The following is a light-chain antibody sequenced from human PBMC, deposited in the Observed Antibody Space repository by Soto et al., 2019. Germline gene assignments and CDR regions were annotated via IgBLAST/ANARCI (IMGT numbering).Light chain of an antibody. J-gene: IGKJ4*01. CDR3: QQRTIGPPAIT. Sequence: EVVLTQSPATLSLSPGERATLSCRASQSVNNFLAWYQQKPGQAPRLLIYDASNRASGIPARFRGSGSGTDFTLTISSLEPEDFAVYYCQQRTIGPPAITFGGGSKVEIK. CDR2: DAS. V-gene: IGKV3-11*01. CDR1: QSVNNF.